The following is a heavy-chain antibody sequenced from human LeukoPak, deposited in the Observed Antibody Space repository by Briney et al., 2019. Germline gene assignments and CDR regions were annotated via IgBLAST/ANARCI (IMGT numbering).Heavy chain of an antibody. Sequence: QPGWSLRLSCASACFTFSSYEMRWVRQAGGKVLEWASYISSGHIPIYYEDSVKARVTISRDNATNSLYLQMNSLRAEDTAVYYCARVNNAGVGWEYYFDYWGQGTLVTVSS. CDR2: ISSGHIPI. CDR3: ARVNNAGVGWEYYFDY. D-gene: IGHD1/OR15-1a*01. V-gene: IGHV3-48*03. CDR1: CFTFSSYE. J-gene: IGHJ4*02.